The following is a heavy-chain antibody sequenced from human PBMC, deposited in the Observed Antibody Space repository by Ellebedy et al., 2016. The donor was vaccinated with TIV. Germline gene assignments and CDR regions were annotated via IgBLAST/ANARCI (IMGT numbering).Heavy chain of an antibody. V-gene: IGHV4-39*01. J-gene: IGHJ5*02. CDR3: ARHALVLDIEPYDWFDP. D-gene: IGHD2-15*01. Sequence: SETLSLTCNVSGASISNSGYYWGWIRQPPGKGLEWIGSIYYSGSTYYNPSLESRVTISVDTSKNQYSLRLSSVTAADTAVYYCARHALVLDIEPYDWFDPWGQGALVTVSS. CDR1: GASISNSGYY. CDR2: IYYSGST.